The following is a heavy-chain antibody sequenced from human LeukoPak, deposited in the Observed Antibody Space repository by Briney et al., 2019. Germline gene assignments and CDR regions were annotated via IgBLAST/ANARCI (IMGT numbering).Heavy chain of an antibody. D-gene: IGHD2-15*01. CDR3: ARREASANFDY. Sequence: GESLKISCKGSGYNFTNYWIGWVRQMPGKGLEWMGIIHPDDSDTRYSPSFQGQVTISADKSITTAYLQWSSQKASDTAMYYCARREASANFDYWGQGTRVTVSS. V-gene: IGHV5-51*01. CDR2: IHPDDSDT. J-gene: IGHJ4*02. CDR1: GYNFTNYW.